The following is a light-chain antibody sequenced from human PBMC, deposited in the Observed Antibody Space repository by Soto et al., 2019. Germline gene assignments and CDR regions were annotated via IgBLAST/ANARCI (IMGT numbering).Light chain of an antibody. CDR2: GVS. CDR1: SSDVGGYNY. J-gene: IGLJ3*02. Sequence: QSVPTQPRSVSGSPGQSVTISCTGTSSDVGGYNYVSWYQQHPGKAPKLMIYGVSKRPSGVPDRFSGSKSGNTASLTISGLQAEDEADYYCCSYAGSYTLVFGGGTKLTVL. CDR3: CSYAGSYTLV. V-gene: IGLV2-11*01.